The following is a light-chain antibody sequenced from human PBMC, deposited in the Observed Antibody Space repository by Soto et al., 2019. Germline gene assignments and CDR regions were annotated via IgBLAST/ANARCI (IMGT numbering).Light chain of an antibody. Sequence: QSVLIQSPSASGTPGQRVTISCSGSRSNIGSNTVNWYQQVAGTAPRLLIYANNQRPSGVPDRFSGSKSGTSASLAIGGLQSEDEADYYCAAWDDSLNGPVFGGGTQLTVL. CDR3: AAWDDSLNGPV. CDR2: ANN. J-gene: IGLJ3*02. CDR1: RSNIGSNT. V-gene: IGLV1-44*01.